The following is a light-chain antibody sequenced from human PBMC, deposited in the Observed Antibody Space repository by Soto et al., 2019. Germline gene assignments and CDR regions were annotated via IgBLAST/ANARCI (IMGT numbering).Light chain of an antibody. CDR3: CSYAGSHTPWV. V-gene: IGLV2-8*01. CDR1: SSDVGYYDY. CDR2: EVT. J-gene: IGLJ3*02. Sequence: QSALTQPPSASGFPGQSVTISCTGTSSDVGYYDYVSWYQQHPGKAPKLVIYEVTKRPSGVPHRFSGSKSGNTASLTISGLQAEDEADYHCCSYAGSHTPWVFGGGTKLTVL.